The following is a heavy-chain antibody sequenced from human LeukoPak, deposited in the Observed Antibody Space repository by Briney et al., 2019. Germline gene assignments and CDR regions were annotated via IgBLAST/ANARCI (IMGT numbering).Heavy chain of an antibody. CDR2: ISAYNGNT. V-gene: IGHV1-18*01. J-gene: IGHJ4*02. CDR3: ARDPTGEYNWNDDY. CDR1: GYTFTSYG. Sequence: ASVKVSCKASGYTFTSYGISWVRQAPGQGLEWMGWISAYNGNTNYAQKLQGRVTMTTDTSTSTAYMELSSLRSEDAAVYYCARDPTGEYNWNDDYWGQGTLVTVSS. D-gene: IGHD1-1*01.